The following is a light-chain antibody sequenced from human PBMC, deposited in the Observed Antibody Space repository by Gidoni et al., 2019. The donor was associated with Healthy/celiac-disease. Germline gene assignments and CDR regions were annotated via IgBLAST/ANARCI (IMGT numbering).Light chain of an antibody. CDR1: SSDVGSYNL. CDR3: CSYAGSSTPVV. CDR2: EGS. J-gene: IGLJ2*01. Sequence: GSPGQSITISCTGTSSDVGSYNLVSWYQQHPGKAPKLMIYEGSKRPSGVSNRFSGSKSGNTASLTISGLQAEDEADYYCCSYAGSSTPVVFGGGTKLTGL. V-gene: IGLV2-23*01.